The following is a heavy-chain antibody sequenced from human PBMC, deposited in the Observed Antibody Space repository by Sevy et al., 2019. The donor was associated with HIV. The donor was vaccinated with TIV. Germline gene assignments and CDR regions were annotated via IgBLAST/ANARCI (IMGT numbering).Heavy chain of an antibody. CDR2: IIPILGTT. CDR1: GGIFKTYG. CDR3: ARGGGNGWYYFDY. V-gene: IGHV1-69*13. J-gene: IGHJ4*02. Sequence: ASVKVSCKASGGIFKTYGFSWVRQAPGQGPEWVGGIIPILGTTNYAQMFQDRVTISADEYTKTVHMELRNLRSEDTCVYYCARGGGNGWYYFDYWGQETLVTVSS. D-gene: IGHD6-19*01.